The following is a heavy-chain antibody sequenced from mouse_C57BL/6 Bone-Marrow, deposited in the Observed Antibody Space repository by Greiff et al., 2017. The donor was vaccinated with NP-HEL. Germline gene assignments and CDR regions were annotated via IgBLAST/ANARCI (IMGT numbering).Heavy chain of an antibody. CDR2: INYDGSST. CDR3: AREGVYYDYFDY. J-gene: IGHJ2*01. CDR1: GFTFSDYY. D-gene: IGHD1-1*02. Sequence: KLVESEGGLVQPGSSMKLSCTASGFTFSDYYMAWVRQVPEKGLEWVANINYDGSSTYYLDSLKSRFIISRDNAKNILYLQMSSLKSEDTATYYCAREGVYYDYFDYWGQGTTLTVSS. V-gene: IGHV5-16*01.